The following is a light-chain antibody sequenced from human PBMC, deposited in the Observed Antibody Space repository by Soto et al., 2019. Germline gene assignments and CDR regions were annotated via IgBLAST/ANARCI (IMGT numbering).Light chain of an antibody. J-gene: IGKJ1*01. V-gene: IGKV1-39*01. CDR1: ESIRSY. CDR3: QQSHNTPPT. CDR2: AAS. Sequence: DFQMSHSPSSLSAYRGYMVAIACLASESIRSYLTWYQQKPGKAPNLLIYAASSLQSGVPSRFSGSGSGTDFTLTISSLQPEDFATYYCQQSHNTPPTFGQGTKVDIK.